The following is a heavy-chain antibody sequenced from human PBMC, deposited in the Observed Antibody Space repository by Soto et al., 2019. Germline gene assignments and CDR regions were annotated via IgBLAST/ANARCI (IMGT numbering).Heavy chain of an antibody. CDR3: ARDRISFCSSTSCPLVYYGLDV. V-gene: IGHV3-33*01. Sequence: PGWSLRLACEASGVNVKNYGMHWVRQAPGKGLQWVAVIWHDGSKEYYTDSVKGRFTISRDNPKNTLSLLLNSLTSEDTAVYYCARDRISFCSSTSCPLVYYGLDVWGQGTTVTVSS. CDR2: IWHDGSKE. CDR1: GVNVKNYG. D-gene: IGHD2-2*01. J-gene: IGHJ6*02.